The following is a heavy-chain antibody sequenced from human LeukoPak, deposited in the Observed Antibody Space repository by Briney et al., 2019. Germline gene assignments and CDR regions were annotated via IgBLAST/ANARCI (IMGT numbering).Heavy chain of an antibody. CDR2: IRGSGGGT. V-gene: IGHV3-23*01. J-gene: IGHJ4*02. D-gene: IGHD6-19*01. CDR1: GFTFNSYA. CDR3: AKAGIGVVGYFDY. Sequence: GGSLRLSCAASGFTFNSYAMSWVRQAPGKGLEWVSAIRGSGGGTYYADSVKSRFTISRDNSKNTLYLQMNSLRDEVTALYYCAKAGIGVVGYFDYWGQGTLVTFSS.